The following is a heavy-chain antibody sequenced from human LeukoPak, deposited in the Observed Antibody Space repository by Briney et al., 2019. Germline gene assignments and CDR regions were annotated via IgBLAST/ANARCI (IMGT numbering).Heavy chain of an antibody. CDR2: INHSGST. Sequence: SETLSLTCAVYGGSFSGYYWSWIRQPPGKGLEWIGEINHSGSTNYNPSLKSRVTISVDTSKNQFSLKLSSVPAVDTAVYYCARETGVTTEYYFDYWGQGTLVTVSS. V-gene: IGHV4-34*01. D-gene: IGHD1-26*01. CDR3: ARETGVTTEYYFDY. CDR1: GGSFSGYY. J-gene: IGHJ4*02.